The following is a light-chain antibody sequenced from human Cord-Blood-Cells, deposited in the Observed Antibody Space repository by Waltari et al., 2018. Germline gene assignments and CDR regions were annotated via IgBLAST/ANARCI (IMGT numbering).Light chain of an antibody. CDR2: EVS. J-gene: IGLJ1*01. V-gene: IGLV2-14*01. CDR1: SSAVGGYNY. Sequence: QSALTQPASVSGSPGQSITISCTGTSSAVGGYNYVPWYQQHPGNSPKLMIYEVSNRPSGVSNRFSGSKSGNTASLTISGLQAEDEADYYCSSYTSSSTYVFGTGTKVTVL. CDR3: SSYTSSSTYV.